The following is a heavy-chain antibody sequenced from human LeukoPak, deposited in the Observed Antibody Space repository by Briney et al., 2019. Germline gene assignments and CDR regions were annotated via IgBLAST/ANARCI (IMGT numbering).Heavy chain of an antibody. V-gene: IGHV3-30*18. J-gene: IGHJ4*02. CDR3: AKDSFSGYGFFDY. Sequence: GGSLRLSCAASGFTFSSYGMHWVRQAPGKGREWGAVISYDGSNKYYADSVKGRFTISRDNSKNTLYLQMNSLRAEDTAVYYCAKDSFSGYGFFDYWGQGTLVTVSS. CDR1: GFTFSSYG. CDR2: ISYDGSNK. D-gene: IGHD5-12*01.